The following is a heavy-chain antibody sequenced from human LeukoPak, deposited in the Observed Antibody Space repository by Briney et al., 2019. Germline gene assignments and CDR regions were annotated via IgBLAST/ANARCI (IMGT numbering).Heavy chain of an antibody. Sequence: SETLSLTCTVSGGSISSYYWSWIRQPPGKGLEWIEYIYYSGSANYNPSLKSRVTISVDTSKNQFSLKLSSVTAADTAVYYCARGGIAVAGTLGYWGQGTLVTVSS. CDR1: GGSISSYY. J-gene: IGHJ4*02. V-gene: IGHV4-59*01. D-gene: IGHD6-19*01. CDR3: ARGGIAVAGTLGY. CDR2: IYYSGSA.